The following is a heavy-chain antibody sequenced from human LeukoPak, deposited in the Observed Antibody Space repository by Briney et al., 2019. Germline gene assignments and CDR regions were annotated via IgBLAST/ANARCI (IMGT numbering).Heavy chain of an antibody. CDR2: IYTSGNT. J-gene: IGHJ4*02. V-gene: IGHV4-4*07. CDR1: GGSISGYY. CDR3: ARQGQLAYFVY. Sequence: SETLSLTCTVSGGSISGYYWNWIRQPAWKGLEWIGRIYTSGNTNYNPSLKSRVTMSVDTSKNQFSLKLSSVTAADTAVYYCARQGQLAYFVYWGQGTLVTVSS. D-gene: IGHD6-13*01.